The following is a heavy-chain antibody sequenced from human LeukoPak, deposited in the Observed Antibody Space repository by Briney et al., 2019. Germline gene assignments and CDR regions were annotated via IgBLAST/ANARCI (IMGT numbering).Heavy chain of an antibody. CDR1: GGSISSGGYY. V-gene: IGHV4-31*03. CDR2: IYYSGST. Sequence: PSQTLSLTCTVSGGSISSGGYYWSWIRQHPGKGLEWIGYIYYSGSTYYNPSLKSRVTISLDTSKNQFSLRLSSVTAADTAVYYCARSGGRGGSVWGQGTLVTVSS. J-gene: IGHJ4*02. CDR3: ARSGGRGGSV. D-gene: IGHD5-12*01.